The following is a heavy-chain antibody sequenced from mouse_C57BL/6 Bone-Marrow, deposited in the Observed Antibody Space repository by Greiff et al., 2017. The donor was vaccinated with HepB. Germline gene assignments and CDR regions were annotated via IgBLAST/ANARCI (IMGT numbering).Heavy chain of an antibody. Sequence: VQRVESGPGLVAPSQSLSITCTVSGFSLTSYGVHWVRQPPGKSLEWLVVIWSDGSTTYNSALKPRLSISKDNAKSQVCLKMNSLQADDTAMYNCARHSSGYYYFDYWGQGTTLTVSS. CDR1: GFSLTSYG. D-gene: IGHD3-2*02. J-gene: IGHJ2*01. CDR3: ARHSSGYYYFDY. CDR2: IWSDGST. V-gene: IGHV2-6-1*01.